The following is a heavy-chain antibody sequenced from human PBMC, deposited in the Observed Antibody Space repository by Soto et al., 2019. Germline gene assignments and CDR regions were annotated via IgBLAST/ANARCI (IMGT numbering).Heavy chain of an antibody. CDR3: ARGGGNPASTNDF. V-gene: IGHV4-34*01. J-gene: IGHJ4*02. D-gene: IGHD3-16*01. CDR2: IHTSGRT. Sequence: QVQLQQWGGGLLKPSETLSLTCGLHRGSFSDFHWSWIRQPPGKGLEWIGEIHTSGRTNYNPSLRSRVTMSIETSGMQFSLTLNSLTAADTAGYYCARGGGNPASTNDFWGQGALVTVSS. CDR1: RGSFSDFH.